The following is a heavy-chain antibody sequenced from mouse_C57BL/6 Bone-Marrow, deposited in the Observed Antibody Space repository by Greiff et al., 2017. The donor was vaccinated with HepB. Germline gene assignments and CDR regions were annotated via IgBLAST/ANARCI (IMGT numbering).Heavy chain of an antibody. CDR1: GYTFTDYE. J-gene: IGHJ3*01. V-gene: IGHV1-15*01. D-gene: IGHD2-3*01. CDR2: IDPETGGT. Sequence: VQLVESGAELVRPGASVTLSCKASGYTFTDYEMHWVKQTPVHGLEWIGAIDPETGGTAYNQKFKGKAILTADKSSSTAYMELRSLTSSDSAVYYCTRSDDGYYRYWFAYWGQGTLVTVSA. CDR3: TRSDDGYYRYWFAY.